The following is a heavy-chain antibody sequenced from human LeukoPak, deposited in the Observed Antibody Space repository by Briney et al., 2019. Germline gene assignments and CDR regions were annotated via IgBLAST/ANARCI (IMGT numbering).Heavy chain of an antibody. D-gene: IGHD3-9*01. Sequence: GGSLRLSCVASGFTFSSYSINWVRQAPGKGLEWVSYISSSSTTIYYADSVKGRFTITRDNAKNSLYLQMNSPRAEDTAVYYCARSFYYDTLTGYYFFDYWGQGTLVTVSS. V-gene: IGHV3-48*04. CDR3: ARSFYYDTLTGYYFFDY. J-gene: IGHJ4*02. CDR2: ISSSSTTI. CDR1: GFTFSSYS.